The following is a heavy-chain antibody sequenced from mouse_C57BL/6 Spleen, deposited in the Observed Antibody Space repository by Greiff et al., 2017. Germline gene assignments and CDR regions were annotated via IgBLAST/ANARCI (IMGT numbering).Heavy chain of an antibody. CDR3: ARSPYAMDY. J-gene: IGHJ4*01. Sequence: VQLQQPGAELVKPGASVKLSCKASGYTFTSYWMQWVKQRPGQGLEWIGEIDPSDSYPNYNQKFKGKATLTVDTSSSTAYRQLSSLTSEDSSGDYCARSPYAMDYWGQGTSGTVSS. CDR1: GYTFTSYW. V-gene: IGHV1-50*01. CDR2: IDPSDSYP.